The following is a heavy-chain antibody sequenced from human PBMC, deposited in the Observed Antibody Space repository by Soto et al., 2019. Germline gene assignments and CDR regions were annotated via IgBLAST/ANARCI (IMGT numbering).Heavy chain of an antibody. CDR3: SYGANQYFDY. D-gene: IGHD4-17*01. V-gene: IGHV3-15*07. Sequence: GDSLRLSFLVSGLTVSNVSLNRLRQAPGKGLEWVGRIKSKTAGGATDYAAPVKGRFTISRDESENTLFLHMNSLKTEDTAVYYCSYGANQYFDYWGQGA. J-gene: IGHJ4*02. CDR1: GLTVSNVS. CDR2: IKSKTAGGAT.